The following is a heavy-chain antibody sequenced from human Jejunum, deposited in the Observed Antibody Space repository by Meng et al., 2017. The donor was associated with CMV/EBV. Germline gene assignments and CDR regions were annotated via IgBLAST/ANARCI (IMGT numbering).Heavy chain of an antibody. V-gene: IGHV3-9*01. CDR3: AKDMSRGVTGTTTFDY. J-gene: IGHJ4*02. CDR1: TFNDYA. CDR2: ISWNSGSI. D-gene: IGHD1-7*01. Sequence: TFNDYAMHWVRQVPGKGLEWVSGISWNSGSIRYADSVKGRFTVSRDNAKNSLYLQMNSLRPEDTALYYCAKDMSRGVTGTTTFDYWGQGTLVTVPS.